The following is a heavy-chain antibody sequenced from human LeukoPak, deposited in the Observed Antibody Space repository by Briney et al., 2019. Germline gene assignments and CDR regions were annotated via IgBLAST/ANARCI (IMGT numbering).Heavy chain of an antibody. J-gene: IGHJ4*02. CDR2: IRYDGSNK. CDR3: AKSCSGGSCFPDS. D-gene: IGHD2-15*01. Sequence: GESLRLSCAASGFTFSTYGMHWVRQTPGKGLEWVAFIRYDGSNKVYVDSVKGRFTISRDNSKNTLYLQMDSLRAEDTAVYYCAKSCSGGSCFPDSWGQGTLVTVSS. V-gene: IGHV3-30*02. CDR1: GFTFSTYG.